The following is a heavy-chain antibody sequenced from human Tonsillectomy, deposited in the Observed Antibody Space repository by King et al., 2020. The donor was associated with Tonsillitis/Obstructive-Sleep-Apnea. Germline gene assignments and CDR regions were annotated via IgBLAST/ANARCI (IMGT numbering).Heavy chain of an antibody. CDR2: IWYDGSNK. J-gene: IGHJ4*02. D-gene: IGHD2-2*03. Sequence: VQLVESGGGVVQPGRSLRLSCAASGFTFSSYGMHWVRQAPGKGLEWVAVIWYDGSNKYYADSVKGRFTISRDNSKKTLYLQMNSLRAEDTAVYYCARGMDIVVVPAAHDFDYWGQGTLVTVSS. V-gene: IGHV3-33*01. CDR3: ARGMDIVVVPAAHDFDY. CDR1: GFTFSSYG.